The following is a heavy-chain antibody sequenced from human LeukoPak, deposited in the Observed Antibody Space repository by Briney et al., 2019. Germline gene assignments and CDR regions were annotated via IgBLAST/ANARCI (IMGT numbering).Heavy chain of an antibody. Sequence: SETLSLTCAVYGGSVSGYYWSWIRQPPGKGLEWIGEINDSGSTNYNPSLRSRVTMSVGTSKNQISLNLRSVTAADTAVYYCARERLLWFGESLEGAFDIWGQGTMVTVSS. V-gene: IGHV4-34*01. J-gene: IGHJ3*02. CDR3: ARERLLWFGESLEGAFDI. D-gene: IGHD3-10*01. CDR2: INDSGST. CDR1: GGSVSGYY.